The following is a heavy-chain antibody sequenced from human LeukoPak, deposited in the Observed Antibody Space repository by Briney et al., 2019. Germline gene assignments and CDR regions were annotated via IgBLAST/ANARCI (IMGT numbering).Heavy chain of an antibody. CDR2: ISSSSSYI. CDR3: ARDIYSYGYYYYYGMDV. V-gene: IGHV3-21*01. Sequence: GGSLRLSCAASGFTFSSYSMNWVRQAPGKELEWVSSISSSSSYIYYADSVKGRFTISRDNAKNSLYLQMNSLRAEDTAVYYCARDIYSYGYYYYYGMDVWGQGTTVTVSS. J-gene: IGHJ6*02. D-gene: IGHD5-18*01. CDR1: GFTFSSYS.